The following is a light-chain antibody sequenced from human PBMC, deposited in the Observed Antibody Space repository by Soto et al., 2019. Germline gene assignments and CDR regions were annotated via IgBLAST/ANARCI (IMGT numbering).Light chain of an antibody. V-gene: IGKV3-20*01. CDR1: QSVGRDY. CDR2: NAS. CDR3: HQYAYAPRT. Sequence: EIVLTQSPGTLSLSPGERATLSCRASQSVGRDYLGWYQQKPGQAPRLVIYNASNRASGIPDRFSGSGSGTDFTLTISRLEPEDFAVYYCHQYAYAPRTFGQGTKVDIK. J-gene: IGKJ1*01.